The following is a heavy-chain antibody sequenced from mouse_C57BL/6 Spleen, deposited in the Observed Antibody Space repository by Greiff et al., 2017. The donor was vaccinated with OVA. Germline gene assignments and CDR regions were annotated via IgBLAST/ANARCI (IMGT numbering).Heavy chain of an antibody. Sequence: EVKLVESGPELVQPGASVKLSCKASGYSFTDYNMNWVKQSNGKSLEWIGVINPNYGTTSYNQKFKGKAMLTADHSSSTAYMQLDSLTSEDSAVYYCARLTKHEAYFDVWGTGTTVTVSS. CDR2: INPNYGTT. J-gene: IGHJ1*03. V-gene: IGHV1-39*01. CDR1: GYSFTDYN. CDR3: ARLTKHEAYFDV.